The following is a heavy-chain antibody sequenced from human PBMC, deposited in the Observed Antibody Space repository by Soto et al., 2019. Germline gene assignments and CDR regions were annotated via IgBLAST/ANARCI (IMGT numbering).Heavy chain of an antibody. CDR1: GYTLTSYG. V-gene: IGHV1-18*01. CDR2: TSAYNGNT. J-gene: IGHJ4*02. CDR3: AGDVGAGTYS. Sequence: QVQLVQSGAEAKKPGASVKVSCKASGYTLTSYGITWVRQTPGQGLEWMGWTSAYNGNTNYAQKLQCRVTMTTDLSTSTDKIELRSLRADDTAVYYCAGDVGAGTYSWGQGTLVTVAA. D-gene: IGHD6-19*01.